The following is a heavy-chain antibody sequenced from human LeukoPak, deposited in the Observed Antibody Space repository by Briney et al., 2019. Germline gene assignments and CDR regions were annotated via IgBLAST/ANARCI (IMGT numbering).Heavy chain of an antibody. CDR3: ARGPYLGTGYYY. Sequence: PSETLSLTCAVYGGSFSGYYWSWIRQPPGKGLEWIGEINHSGSTNYNPSLKSRVTISVDTPKNQFSLKLSSVTAADTAVYYCARGPYLGTGYYYWGRGTLVTVSS. J-gene: IGHJ4*02. V-gene: IGHV4-34*01. D-gene: IGHD3/OR15-3a*01. CDR2: INHSGST. CDR1: GGSFSGYY.